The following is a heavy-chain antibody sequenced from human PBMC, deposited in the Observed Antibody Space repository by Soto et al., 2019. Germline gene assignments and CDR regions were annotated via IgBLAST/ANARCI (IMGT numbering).Heavy chain of an antibody. V-gene: IGHV3-72*01. Sequence: XGSLILSCSAAGFTLSDRYMDWVRQAPGKGLEWVGRAKDKANSYTTEYAASVKGRFTISRDYSRDSVYLQMNSLKTDDTAVYYCTIEGAYPGPDFDYWGQGPLVTVSS. CDR3: TIEGAYPGPDFDY. CDR1: GFTLSDRY. CDR2: AKDKANSYTT. J-gene: IGHJ4*02. D-gene: IGHD3-16*01.